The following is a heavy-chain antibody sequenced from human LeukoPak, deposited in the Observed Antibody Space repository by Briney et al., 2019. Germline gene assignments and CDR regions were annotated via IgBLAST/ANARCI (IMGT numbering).Heavy chain of an antibody. V-gene: IGHV4-59*08. CDR3: ARRGSSGWYRGDAFDI. CDR1: GGSISSYY. CDR2: IYYSGST. J-gene: IGHJ3*02. D-gene: IGHD6-19*01. Sequence: RPSETLSLTCTVSGGSISSYYWSWIRQPPGKGLEWIRYIYYSGSTNYNPSLKSRVTISVDTSKNQFSLKLSSVTAADTAVYYCARRGSSGWYRGDAFDIWGQGTMVTVSS.